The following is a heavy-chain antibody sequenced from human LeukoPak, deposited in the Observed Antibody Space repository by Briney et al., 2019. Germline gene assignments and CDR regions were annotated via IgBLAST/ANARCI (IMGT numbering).Heavy chain of an antibody. Sequence: ASVKVSCKASGYTFTGHYIHWVRQAPGQGLEWMGWIHPNTGGTKYAQKFQSRVTMTRDTSSSTAYMELSSLRSADTAVYYCASEYKYDSSGANAFDIWGQGTMVTVSS. J-gene: IGHJ3*02. CDR2: IHPNTGGT. CDR1: GYTFTGHY. V-gene: IGHV1-2*02. D-gene: IGHD3-22*01. CDR3: ASEYKYDSSGANAFDI.